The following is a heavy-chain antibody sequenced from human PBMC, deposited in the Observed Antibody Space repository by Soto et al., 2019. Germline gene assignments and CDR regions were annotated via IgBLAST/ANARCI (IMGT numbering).Heavy chain of an antibody. Sequence: QVQLVESGGGVVQPGRSLRLSCAASGFTFSSYGMHWVRQAPGKGLEWVAVISYDGSNKYYADSVKGRFTISRDKSKNTLYLQMNSLRAEDTAVYYCAKDFPPQLGATIDYWGQGTLVTVSS. J-gene: IGHJ4*02. D-gene: IGHD1-26*01. CDR3: AKDFPPQLGATIDY. CDR1: GFTFSSYG. V-gene: IGHV3-30*18. CDR2: ISYDGSNK.